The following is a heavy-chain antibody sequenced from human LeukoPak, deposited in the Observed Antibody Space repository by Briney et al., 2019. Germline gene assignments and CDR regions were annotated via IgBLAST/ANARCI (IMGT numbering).Heavy chain of an antibody. CDR1: GFTFSSYA. CDR2: IWFDGSNK. D-gene: IGHD1-1*01. Sequence: GGSLRLSCTASGFTFSSYAIHWVRQAPGKGLEWVAFIWFDGSNKHYADSVKGRFTISRDNSEDTLYLQMNSLRAEDTAVYYCVRDPSGSGFAFDSWGQGALVTVSS. J-gene: IGHJ4*02. V-gene: IGHV3-33*08. CDR3: VRDPSGSGFAFDS.